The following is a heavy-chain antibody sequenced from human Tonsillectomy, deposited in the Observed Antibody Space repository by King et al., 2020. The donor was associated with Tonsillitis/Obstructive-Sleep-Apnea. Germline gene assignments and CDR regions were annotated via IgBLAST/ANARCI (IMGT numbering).Heavy chain of an antibody. J-gene: IGHJ3*02. CDR2: ISYDGSNK. D-gene: IGHD2-2*02. CDR1: GFTFSSYA. CDR3: AIYPPLQSMLEDM. V-gene: IGHV3-30*01. Sequence: QLVQSGGGVVQPGRSLRLSCAASGFTFSSYAMHWVRQAPGKGLEWVAVISYDGSNKYYADYVKGRFTISRDNSKNTLYLQMNSLRAEDTAVYYCAIYPPLQSMLEDMWGQGTMVTVSS.